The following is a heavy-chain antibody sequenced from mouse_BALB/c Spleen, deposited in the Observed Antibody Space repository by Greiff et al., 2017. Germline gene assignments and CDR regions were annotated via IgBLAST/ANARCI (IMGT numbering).Heavy chain of an antibody. Sequence: DVKLVESGGGLVKLGGSLKLSCAASGFTFSSYYMSWVRQTPEKRLELVAAINSNGGSTYYPDTVKGRFTISRDNAKNTLYLQMSSLKSEDTALYYCARELTGTKAMDYWGQGTSVTVSS. CDR3: ARELTGTKAMDY. J-gene: IGHJ4*01. D-gene: IGHD4-1*01. CDR1: GFTFSSYY. V-gene: IGHV5-6-2*01. CDR2: INSNGGST.